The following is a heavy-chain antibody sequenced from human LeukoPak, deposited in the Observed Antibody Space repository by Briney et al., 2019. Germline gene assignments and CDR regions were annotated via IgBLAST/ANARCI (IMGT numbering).Heavy chain of an antibody. Sequence: GGSLRLSCAASGFTFSNYAIHWVRQAPGKGLEWVSVISYDGTNKYYADSVKGRFTISRDNSKNTLYLQMNSLKTEDTALYYCATGSTIHHDYWGQGTLVTVSS. CDR3: ATGSTIHHDY. D-gene: IGHD1-26*01. J-gene: IGHJ4*02. CDR1: GFTFSNYA. CDR2: ISYDGTNK. V-gene: IGHV3-30*04.